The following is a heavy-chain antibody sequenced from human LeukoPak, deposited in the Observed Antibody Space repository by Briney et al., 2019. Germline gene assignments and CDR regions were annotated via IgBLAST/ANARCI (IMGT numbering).Heavy chain of an antibody. V-gene: IGHV3-74*01. CDR2: INGDGSST. CDR1: GFTFSSYA. CDR3: ARDRSGWYGNDF. D-gene: IGHD6-19*01. Sequence: GGSLRLSCAASGFTFSSYAMSWVRQAPGKGLVWVSRINGDGSSTIYADSVKGRFTISRDNAKNTLYLQMHSLRVDDTAVYYCARDRSGWYGNDFWGQGTLVTVSS. J-gene: IGHJ4*02.